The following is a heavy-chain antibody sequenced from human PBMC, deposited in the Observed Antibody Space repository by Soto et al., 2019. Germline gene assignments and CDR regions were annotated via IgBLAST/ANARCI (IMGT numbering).Heavy chain of an antibody. D-gene: IGHD3-10*01. CDR2: IYYSGST. V-gene: IGHV4-31*03. CDR3: ARGSPYYGSGSYAFDL. J-gene: IGHJ3*01. CDR1: GGSISSGGYY. Sequence: SETLSLTCTVSGGSISSGGYYWSWIRQHPGKGLEWIGYIYYSGSTYYNPSLKSRVTISVDTSKNQFSLKLSSVTAADTAVYYCARGSPYYGSGSYAFDLWGQGTMVTVSS.